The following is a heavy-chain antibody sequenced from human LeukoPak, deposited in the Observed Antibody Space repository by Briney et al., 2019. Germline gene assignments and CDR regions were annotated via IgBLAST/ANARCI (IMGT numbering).Heavy chain of an antibody. Sequence: GASVKVSCKASGYTFTGYYMHWVRQAPGQGLEWMGWINPNRGGTNYAQKFQGRVTMTRDTSISTAYMELSRLRSDDTAVYYCARDDKYYYDSSGFQGWFDPWGQGALVTVSS. D-gene: IGHD3-22*01. CDR1: GYTFTGYY. CDR2: INPNRGGT. V-gene: IGHV1-2*02. CDR3: ARDDKYYYDSSGFQGWFDP. J-gene: IGHJ5*02.